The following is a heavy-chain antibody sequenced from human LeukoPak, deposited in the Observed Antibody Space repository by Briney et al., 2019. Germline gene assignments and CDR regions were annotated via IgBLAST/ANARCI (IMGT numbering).Heavy chain of an antibody. J-gene: IGHJ4*02. CDR3: ARAGGSTVSHSDY. D-gene: IGHD4-17*01. Sequence: GSLRLSCAGSGFTFSSYAMAWVRQTPEKGLEWVAIISSSDGGTYYIDSVKGRFTISKDNAKNSLYLQMNSLRAEDTAVYYCARAGGSTVSHSDYWGQGTLVTVSS. CDR1: GFTFSSYA. V-gene: IGHV3-23*01. CDR2: ISSSDGGT.